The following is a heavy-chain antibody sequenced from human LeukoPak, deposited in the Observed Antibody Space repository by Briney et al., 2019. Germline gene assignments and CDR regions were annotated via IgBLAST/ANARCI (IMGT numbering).Heavy chain of an antibody. CDR3: ASGYGRDDIRQVFPY. D-gene: IGHD2-2*03. CDR1: GGSVSSYY. Sequence: SETLSLTCTVSGGSVSSYYRSWIRQTPEKGLEWIGYMSYSGRTDYGPSLKSRLTTSVDTSKNQFSLKMSYETAADTGVYYCASGYGRDDIRQVFPYWGQGTLVTVSS. V-gene: IGHV4-59*02. CDR2: MSYSGRT. J-gene: IGHJ4*02.